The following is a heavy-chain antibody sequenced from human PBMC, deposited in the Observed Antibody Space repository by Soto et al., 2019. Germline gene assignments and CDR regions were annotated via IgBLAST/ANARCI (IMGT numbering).Heavy chain of an antibody. J-gene: IGHJ5*02. CDR1: GGSISSGYYY. CDR3: ARVARFGELIWFDP. CDR2: IYYSGST. V-gene: IGHV4-30-4*01. Sequence: PSETLSLTCAVSGGSISSGYYYWSWIQQPPGKGLEWIGYIYYSGSTYYNPSLKSRVTISVDTSKNQFSLKLSSVTAADTAMYYCARVARFGELIWFDPWGQGTLVTVSS. D-gene: IGHD3-10*01.